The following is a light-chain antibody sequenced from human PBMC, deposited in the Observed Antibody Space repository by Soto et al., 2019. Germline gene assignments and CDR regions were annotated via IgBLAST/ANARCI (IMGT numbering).Light chain of an antibody. CDR3: QQYNNWPPIT. V-gene: IGKV3-15*01. CDR1: QSVSSN. CDR2: GAS. J-gene: IGKJ5*01. Sequence: EIVMTQSPATLSVSPGERATLSCRASQSVSSNLAWYQQKPGQAPRLLIYGASTKATGIPARFSGSGSGTEFTLPISSLQAEDFAVYYCQQYNNWPPITFGQGTRLEIK.